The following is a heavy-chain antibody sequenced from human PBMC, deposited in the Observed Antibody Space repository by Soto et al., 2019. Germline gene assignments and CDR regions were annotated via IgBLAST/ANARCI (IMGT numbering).Heavy chain of an antibody. V-gene: IGHV3-33*01. CDR3: AREVEKAARSGYYYGMDV. J-gene: IGHJ6*02. Sequence: PGGSLRLSCAASGFTFSSFGMHWVRQAPGKGLEWVAVIWYDGSNKYYADSVKGRFTISRDNSKNTLYLQMNSLRAEDTAVYYCAREVEKAARSGYYYGMDVWGQGTTVTVSS. D-gene: IGHD6-13*01. CDR2: IWYDGSNK. CDR1: GFTFSSFG.